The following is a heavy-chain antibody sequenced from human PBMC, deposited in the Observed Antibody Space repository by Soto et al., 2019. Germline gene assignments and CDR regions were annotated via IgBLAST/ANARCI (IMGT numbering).Heavy chain of an antibody. CDR2: ISYDGSNK. CDR1: GFTFSSYG. V-gene: IGHV3-30*18. CDR3: AKDPPIARQQLDGVY. Sequence: PGGSLRLSCAASGFTFSSYGMHWVRQAPGKGLEWVAVISYDGSNKYYADSVKGRFTISRDNSKNTLYLQMNSLRAEDTAVYYCAKDPPIARQQLDGVYWGQGTLVTVSS. J-gene: IGHJ4*02. D-gene: IGHD6-13*01.